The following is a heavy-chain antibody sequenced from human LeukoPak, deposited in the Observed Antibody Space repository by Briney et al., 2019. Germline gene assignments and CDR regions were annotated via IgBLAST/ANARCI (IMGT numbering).Heavy chain of an antibody. CDR2: IYYSGST. CDR3: ARDSWGSIDY. D-gene: IGHD7-27*01. V-gene: IGHV4-39*07. Sequence: SETLSLTCTVSGGSISSSSYYWGWIRQPQGKGLEWIGSIYYSGSTYYNPSLKSRVTISVDTSKNQFSLKLSSVTAADTAVYYCARDSWGSIDYWGQGTLVTVSS. J-gene: IGHJ4*02. CDR1: GGSISSSSYY.